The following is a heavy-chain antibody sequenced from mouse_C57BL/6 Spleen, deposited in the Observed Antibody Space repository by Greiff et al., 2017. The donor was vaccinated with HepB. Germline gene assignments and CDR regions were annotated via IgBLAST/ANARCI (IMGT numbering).Heavy chain of an antibody. V-gene: IGHV1-50*01. CDR1: GYTFTSYW. CDR3: ARWGGYYAMDY. Sequence: QVQLQQPGAELVKPGASVKLSCKASGYTFTSYWMQWVKQRPGQGLEWIGEIDPSDSYTNYNQKFKGKATLTVDTSSSTAYMQLSMLTSDDSAVYYCARWGGYYAMDYWGQGTSVTVSS. CDR2: IDPSDSYT. J-gene: IGHJ4*01.